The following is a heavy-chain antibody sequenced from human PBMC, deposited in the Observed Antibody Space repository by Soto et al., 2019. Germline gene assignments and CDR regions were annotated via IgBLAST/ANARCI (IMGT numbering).Heavy chain of an antibody. CDR3: ARDWGNSSRWFEDYYGMDV. J-gene: IGHJ6*02. Sequence: PGGSLRLSCAASGFTFSIYSMNWVRQAPGKGLEWVSYISSSSSTIYYADSVKGRFTISRDNAKNSLYLQMNSLRAEDTAVYYCARDWGNSSRWFEDYYGMDVWGQGTTVTVSS. V-gene: IGHV3-48*01. D-gene: IGHD6-13*01. CDR2: ISSSSSTI. CDR1: GFTFSIYS.